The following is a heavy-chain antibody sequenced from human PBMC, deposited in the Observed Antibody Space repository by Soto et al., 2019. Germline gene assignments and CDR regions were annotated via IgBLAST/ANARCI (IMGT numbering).Heavy chain of an antibody. CDR2: IRANDESI. V-gene: IGHV3-48*03. CDR1: GFDFRSYE. J-gene: IGHJ3*02. CDR3: ERETLRDAIDI. Sequence: PGGSLRLSCVASGFDFRSYEMNWVRQAPGKGLEWVSNIRANDESIYYADSVKGRVSVSRDNAKNSLFLEMNSLRVDDTAVYYCERETLRDAIDIWGQGTMGT.